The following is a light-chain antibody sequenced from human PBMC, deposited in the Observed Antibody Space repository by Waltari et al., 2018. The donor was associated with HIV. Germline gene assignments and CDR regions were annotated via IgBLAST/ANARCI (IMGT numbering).Light chain of an antibody. J-gene: IGLJ2*01. CDR2: DDS. CDR3: QVWDSSTDLRV. V-gene: IGLV3-21*02. CDR1: NLGSKG. Sequence: SYVLTQPPSVSVAPGQTARLTCGGNNLGSKGVHWYQQTPSQAPVLVVYDDSDRPSGIPERVSGSSSWNTATLTISRVEAGDEADFYCQVWDSSTDLRVFGGGTKLTVL.